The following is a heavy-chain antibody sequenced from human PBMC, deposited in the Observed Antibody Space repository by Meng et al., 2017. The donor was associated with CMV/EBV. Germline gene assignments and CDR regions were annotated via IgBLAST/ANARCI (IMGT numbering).Heavy chain of an antibody. D-gene: IGHD1-26*01. Sequence: GESLKISCAASGFTVSSNYMSWVRQAPGKGLEWVTFIRYDGSNTYYADSVKGRFTISRDNSRNRLFLQMNSLRPEDTAVYYCARGASGTYFFDSWGQGTLVTVSS. CDR2: IRYDGSNT. J-gene: IGHJ4*02. CDR1: GFTVSSNY. V-gene: IGHV3-30*02. CDR3: ARGASGTYFFDS.